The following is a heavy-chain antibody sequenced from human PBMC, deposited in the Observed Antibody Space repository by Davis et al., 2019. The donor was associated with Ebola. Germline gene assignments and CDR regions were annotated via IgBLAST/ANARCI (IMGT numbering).Heavy chain of an antibody. D-gene: IGHD1-26*01. J-gene: IGHJ4*02. CDR3: ARRVGARSGFDY. CDR2: INAGNGDT. Sequence: AASVKVSCKASGYIFTSYAMHWVRQAPGQRLEWMGWINAGNGDTKYSQKFRDRVTITRDMSTTTSYLDLSNLRSEDTAVYYCARRVGARSGFDYWGQGSLVTVSS. V-gene: IGHV1-3*01. CDR1: GYIFTSYA.